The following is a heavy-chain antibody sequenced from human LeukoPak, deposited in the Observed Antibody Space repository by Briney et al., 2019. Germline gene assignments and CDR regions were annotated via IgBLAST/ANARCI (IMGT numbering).Heavy chain of an antibody. CDR2: IIGSGGST. J-gene: IGHJ6*02. D-gene: IGHD3-16*01. Sequence: SGGSLRLSCAASGFTFSSYAMSWVRQAPGKGLEWVSAIIGSGGSTYYTDSVKGRFTISRDNSKKTLFLQMNSLRAEDTAVYYCAKGVDDYVWGSNGLDVWGQGTTVTVAS. V-gene: IGHV3-23*01. CDR3: AKGVDDYVWGSNGLDV. CDR1: GFTFSSYA.